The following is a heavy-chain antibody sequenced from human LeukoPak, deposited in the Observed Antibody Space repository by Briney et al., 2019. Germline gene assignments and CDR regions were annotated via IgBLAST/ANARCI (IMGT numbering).Heavy chain of an antibody. CDR1: GFTFSSYW. V-gene: IGHV3-7*01. J-gene: IGHJ3*02. Sequence: PGGSLRLSCAASGFTFSSYWMSWVRQAPGKGLEWVANIKQDGSEKYYVDSVKGRFTISRDNAKNSLYLQMNSLRAEVTVVYYCAGAVAADFWSGYYSDAFDIWGQGTMVTVSS. D-gene: IGHD3-3*01. CDR3: AGAVAADFWSGYYSDAFDI. CDR2: IKQDGSEK.